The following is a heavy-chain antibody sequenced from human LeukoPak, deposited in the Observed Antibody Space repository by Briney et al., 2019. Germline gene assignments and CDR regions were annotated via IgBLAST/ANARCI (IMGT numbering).Heavy chain of an antibody. CDR1: GYTFTGHY. CDR3: ARNRDPLRLGQLNNCFDV. Sequence: ASVKVSCKSSGYTFTGHYIHWVRQAPGQRPEWMGWINPDSGGTNFGQKFQGRVTMTRDTSINTAYMELSGLRSDDTAVYYCARNRDPLRLGQLNNCFDVWGQGTLVTVSS. V-gene: IGHV1-2*02. J-gene: IGHJ5*02. D-gene: IGHD6-13*01. CDR2: INPDSGGT.